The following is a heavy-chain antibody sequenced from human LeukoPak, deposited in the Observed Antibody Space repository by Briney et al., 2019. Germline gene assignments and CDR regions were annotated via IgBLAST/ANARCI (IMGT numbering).Heavy chain of an antibody. D-gene: IGHD2-2*01. J-gene: IGHJ4*02. CDR1: GGTFSSYD. CDR2: IIPMLRTP. CDR3: ASVTTDIVVVPATLRNYYFDY. Sequence: ASVKVSCKASGGTFSSYDISWVRQAPGHGLEWLGGIIPMLRTPNYAQKFQGRVTITAEKSTSTAYMYLSSLRSQATAVYYCASVTTDIVVVPATLRNYYFDYWGQGTLVTVSS. V-gene: IGHV1-69*06.